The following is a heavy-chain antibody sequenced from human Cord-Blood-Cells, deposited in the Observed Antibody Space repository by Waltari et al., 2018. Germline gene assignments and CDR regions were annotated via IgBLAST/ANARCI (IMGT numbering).Heavy chain of an antibody. CDR1: GGSFSGYY. D-gene: IGHD3-3*01. Sequence: QVQLQQWGAGLLKPSETLSLTCAVYGGSFSGYYWSWIRQPPGKGLEWIGEINHSGSTNYNPSLKSRVTISVDTSKNQFSLKLSSVTAADTAVYYCAREIAGSGFWSGYLYYFDYWGQGTLVTVSS. J-gene: IGHJ4*02. CDR3: AREIAGSGFWSGYLYYFDY. CDR2: INHSGST. V-gene: IGHV4-34*01.